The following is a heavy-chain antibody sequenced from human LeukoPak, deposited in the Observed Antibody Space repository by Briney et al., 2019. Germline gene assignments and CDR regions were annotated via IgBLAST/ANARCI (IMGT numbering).Heavy chain of an antibody. D-gene: IGHD2-15*01. CDR3: AKEYCGGGRCNDDFFDY. J-gene: IGHJ4*02. CDR1: GXTFSTNG. Sequence: PGRSLRLSCAASGXTFSTNGMHWVRQAPGKGLEWVAVISYDEKTKYYADSVKGRFTISRDNSRNTLYLEMNSLRAEDAAVYYCAKEYCGGGRCNDDFFDYWGQGTLVTVSS. CDR2: ISYDEKTK. V-gene: IGHV3-30*18.